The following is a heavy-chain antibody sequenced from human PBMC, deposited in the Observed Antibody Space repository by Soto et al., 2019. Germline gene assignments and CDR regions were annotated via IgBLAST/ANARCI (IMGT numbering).Heavy chain of an antibody. CDR3: AKDISGYSPAYFDY. D-gene: IGHD3-22*01. V-gene: IGHV4-34*01. CDR2: INHSGST. J-gene: IGHJ4*02. CDR1: GGSFSGYK. Sequence: SETLSLTCAVYGGSFSGYKWSWIRQSPGKGLEWIGEINHSGSTNYNPSLKSRVTISVDTSKNQFSLKLTSVTAEDTAVYYCAKDISGYSPAYFDYWGQGTLVTVSS.